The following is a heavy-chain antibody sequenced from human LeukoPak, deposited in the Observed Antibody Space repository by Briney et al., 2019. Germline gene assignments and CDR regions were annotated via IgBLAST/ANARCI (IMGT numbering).Heavy chain of an antibody. J-gene: IGHJ4*02. CDR3: ARVGTWELQRVFDY. CDR2: IHKAGTES. Sequence: GGSLRLSCAASGFTFTDYWMTWVRQVPGKGLERVANIHKAGTESYYVDSVKGRFAISRDNAKNSLYLQLSSLRVDDTAVYYCARVGTWELQRVFDYWGQGTLVTVSS. D-gene: IGHD1-26*01. CDR1: GFTFTDYW. V-gene: IGHV3-7*01.